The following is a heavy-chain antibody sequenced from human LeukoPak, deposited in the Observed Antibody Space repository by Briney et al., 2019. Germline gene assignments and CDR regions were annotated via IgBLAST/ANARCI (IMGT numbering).Heavy chain of an antibody. CDR2: INHSGST. CDR1: GGSFSGHY. J-gene: IGHJ4*02. D-gene: IGHD2-15*01. CDR3: AREDCSGGTCSEFDY. Sequence: SETLSLTCAVYGGSFSGHYWSWIRQSPGKGLEWIGEINHSGSTNYNTSLKSRVTLSVDTSKSQVSLKLSSVTAADTAVYYCAREDCSGGTCSEFDYWGQGTLVTVSS. V-gene: IGHV4-34*01.